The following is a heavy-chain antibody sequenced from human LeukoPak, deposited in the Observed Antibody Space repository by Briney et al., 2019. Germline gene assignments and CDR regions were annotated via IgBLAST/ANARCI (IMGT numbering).Heavy chain of an antibody. V-gene: IGHV3-21*06. CDR2: ISSTSSYM. CDR3: ARSPIGITGTPDY. CDR1: GFTFSSYS. Sequence: GGSLRLSCAASGFTFSSYSMSWVRQAPGKGLGWVSSISSTSSYMYDADSLKGRFTISRDNAQNSLYLQMNSLRAEDTAVYYCARSPIGITGTPDYWGQGTLVTVSS. D-gene: IGHD1-7*01. J-gene: IGHJ4*02.